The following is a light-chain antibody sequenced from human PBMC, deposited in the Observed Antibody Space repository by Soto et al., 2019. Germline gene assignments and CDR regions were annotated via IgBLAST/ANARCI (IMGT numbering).Light chain of an antibody. J-gene: IGKJ2*01. Sequence: DIQMTQSPSTLSASVGDRVTITCRASQSISSWLAWYQQKPGKAPKLLIYKAFSLESGVPSRFSGSGSGTEFTLTISSLQPDDFATYYCQQYNSYPIMYTFGQGTKLEIK. CDR3: QQYNSYPIMYT. V-gene: IGKV1-5*03. CDR1: QSISSW. CDR2: KAF.